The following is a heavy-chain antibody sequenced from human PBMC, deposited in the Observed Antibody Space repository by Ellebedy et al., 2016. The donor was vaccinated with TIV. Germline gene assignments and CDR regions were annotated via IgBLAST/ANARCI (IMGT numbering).Heavy chain of an antibody. CDR2: IIPIFGSA. V-gene: IGHV1-69*13. CDR3: ARVPQWYRVNWFDP. D-gene: IGHD1-26*01. CDR1: GGTFSSYA. Sequence: ASVKVSCKASGGTFSSYAISWVRQAPGHGLEWMGGIIPIFGSANYAQKFQGRVTITADESTSTAYMELSSLRSEDTAVYYCARVPQWYRVNWFDPWGQGTLVTVSS. J-gene: IGHJ5*02.